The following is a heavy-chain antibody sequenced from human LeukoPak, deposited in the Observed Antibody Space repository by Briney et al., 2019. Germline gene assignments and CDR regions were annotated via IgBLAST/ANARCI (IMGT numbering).Heavy chain of an antibody. CDR3: ARESYSSGWHFDY. Sequence: GGSLRLSCAASGFTFSSYSMNWVRQAPGKGLEWVSSISSSSSYIYYADSVKGRFTISRDNAKNSLYLQMNSLRAEDTAVYYCARESYSSGWHFDYWGQGTLVTVSS. CDR1: GFTFSSYS. CDR2: ISSSSSYI. V-gene: IGHV3-21*01. J-gene: IGHJ4*02. D-gene: IGHD6-19*01.